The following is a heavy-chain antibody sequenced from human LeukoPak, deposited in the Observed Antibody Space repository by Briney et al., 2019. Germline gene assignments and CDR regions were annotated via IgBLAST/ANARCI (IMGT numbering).Heavy chain of an antibody. Sequence: PGGSLRLSCAASGFTFSSYAMSWVRQAPGKGLEWFSGINWNGGSTGYADSVKGRFTISRDNAKNSLYLQMNSLRAEDTALYYCARSPYYYDSSGYYAYWGRGTLVTVSS. CDR2: INWNGGST. CDR1: GFTFSSYA. D-gene: IGHD3-22*01. V-gene: IGHV3-20*04. J-gene: IGHJ4*02. CDR3: ARSPYYYDSSGYYAY.